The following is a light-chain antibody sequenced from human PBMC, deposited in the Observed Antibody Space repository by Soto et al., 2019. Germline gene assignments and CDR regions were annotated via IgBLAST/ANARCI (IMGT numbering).Light chain of an antibody. Sequence: EIEMTQSPATLSASPGERVTLSCRASQSISSNIAWYQQRHGQAPRLLMYETSTRDTDIPARFSGGGSATDFTLTISSLQPEDSATYFCQHYHHWPPWTFGQGTKVQI. CDR2: ETS. CDR1: QSISSN. J-gene: IGKJ1*01. CDR3: QHYHHWPPWT. V-gene: IGKV3-15*01.